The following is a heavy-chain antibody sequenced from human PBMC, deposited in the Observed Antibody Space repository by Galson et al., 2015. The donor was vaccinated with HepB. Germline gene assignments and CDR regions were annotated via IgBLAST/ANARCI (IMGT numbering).Heavy chain of an antibody. Sequence: SVKVSCKASGYTFTSYAMHWVRQAPGQRLEWMGWINAGNGNTKYSQKFQGRVTITRDTSASTAHMELSSLRSEDTAVYYCARDKNYYGSGRDLNWFDPWGQGTLVTVSS. D-gene: IGHD3-10*01. CDR1: GYTFTSYA. V-gene: IGHV1-3*01. CDR2: INAGNGNT. CDR3: ARDKNYYGSGRDLNWFDP. J-gene: IGHJ5*02.